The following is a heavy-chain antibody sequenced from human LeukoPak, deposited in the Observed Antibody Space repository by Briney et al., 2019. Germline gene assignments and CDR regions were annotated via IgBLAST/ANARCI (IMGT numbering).Heavy chain of an antibody. CDR1: GFTFSSYA. CDR3: AKTGQFDY. J-gene: IGHJ4*02. V-gene: IGHV3-23*01. Sequence: SGGSLRLSCVASGFTFSSYAMSRVRQAPGKGLEWVSTITGGGGNTFYADPVKGRFAVSRDNSKNTLYLQMNSLRAEGTAVYYCAKTGQFDYWGQGTLVTVSS. D-gene: IGHD7-27*01. CDR2: ITGGGGNT.